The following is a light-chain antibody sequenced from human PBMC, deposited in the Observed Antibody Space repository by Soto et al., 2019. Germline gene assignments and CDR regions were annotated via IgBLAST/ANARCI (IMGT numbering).Light chain of an antibody. J-gene: IGKJ2*01. CDR3: QQYFSTPPT. CDR2: WAS. CDR1: QTLLYNSNNKNY. Sequence: DIVMTQSPDSLAVSLGERATINCKSSQTLLYNSNNKNYLAWYQQKPGQPPKLLIYWASARESGVPDRFSGSGSGTDFTLTITSLQAEDVAVYFCQQYFSTPPTFGQGTELQIK. V-gene: IGKV4-1*01.